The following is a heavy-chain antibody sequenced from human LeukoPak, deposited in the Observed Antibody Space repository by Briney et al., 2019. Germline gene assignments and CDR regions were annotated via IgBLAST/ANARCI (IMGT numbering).Heavy chain of an antibody. Sequence: GGSLRLSCAASGSTFSSYAMSWARQAPGKGLEWVSAISGSGGSTYYADSVKGRFTISRDNSKNTLYLQMNSLRAEDTAVYYCAKDPAGIVWFDPWGQGTLVTVSS. CDR1: GSTFSSYA. J-gene: IGHJ5*02. CDR2: ISGSGGST. CDR3: AKDPAGIVWFDP. D-gene: IGHD3-16*02. V-gene: IGHV3-23*01.